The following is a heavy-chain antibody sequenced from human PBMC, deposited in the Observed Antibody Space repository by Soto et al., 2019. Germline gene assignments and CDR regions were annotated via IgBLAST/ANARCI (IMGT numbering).Heavy chain of an antibody. D-gene: IGHD2-15*01. CDR1: GYTLTELS. Sequence: ASVKVSCKVFGYTLTELSMPWVRQAPGKGLEWMGGFDPEDGETIYAQKFQGRVTMTEDTSTDTAYMELSSLRSEDTAVYYCATGWLLPNAFDIWGQGTMVTVSS. CDR2: FDPEDGET. J-gene: IGHJ3*02. CDR3: ATGWLLPNAFDI. V-gene: IGHV1-24*01.